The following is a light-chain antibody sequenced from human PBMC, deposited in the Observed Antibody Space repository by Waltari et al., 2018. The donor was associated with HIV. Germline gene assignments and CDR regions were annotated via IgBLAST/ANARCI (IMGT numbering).Light chain of an antibody. V-gene: IGLV1-36*01. CDR2: YDD. J-gene: IGLJ2*01. Sequence: QSVLTQPPSVSEAPRQRVTISCSGSSSNIGNNAVTWYQPLPGKPPKLLIYYDDLLASGVSDRCSGSKSGTSASLAISGLQSEDESDYYCAAWDDSLNGVVFGGGTKLTVL. CDR3: AAWDDSLNGVV. CDR1: SSNIGNNA.